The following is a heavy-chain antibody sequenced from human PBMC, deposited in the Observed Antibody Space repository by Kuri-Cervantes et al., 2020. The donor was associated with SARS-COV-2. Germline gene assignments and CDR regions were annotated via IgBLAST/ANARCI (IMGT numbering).Heavy chain of an antibody. Sequence: GGSLRLSCAASGFTFSCYAMHWVRQAPGKGLEWVAVISYDGSNKYYADSVKGRFTISRDNSKNTLYLQMNSLRAEDTAVYYCARASQQWLDEYYFDYWGQGTLVTVSS. CDR2: ISYDGSNK. CDR3: ARASQQWLDEYYFDY. J-gene: IGHJ4*02. D-gene: IGHD6-19*01. V-gene: IGHV3-30*01. CDR1: GFTFSCYA.